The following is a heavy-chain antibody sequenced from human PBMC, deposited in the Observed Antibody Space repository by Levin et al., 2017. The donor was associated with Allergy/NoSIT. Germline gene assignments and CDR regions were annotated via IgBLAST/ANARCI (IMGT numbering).Heavy chain of an antibody. Sequence: SQTLSLTCTVSGGSISSSSYYWGWIRQPPGKGLEWIGRFFYSGSTYYNPSLKSRVTKSVDTSKNQFSLKLSSVTAADTAVYYCARHKTGPDRIDILGQGTMVTVTS. D-gene: IGHD1-1*01. V-gene: IGHV4-39*01. CDR2: FFYSGST. CDR1: GGSISSSSYY. J-gene: IGHJ3*02. CDR3: ARHKTGPDRIDI.